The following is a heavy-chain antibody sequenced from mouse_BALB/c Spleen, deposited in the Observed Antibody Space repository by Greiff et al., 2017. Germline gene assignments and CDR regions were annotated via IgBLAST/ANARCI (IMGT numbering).Heavy chain of an antibody. V-gene: IGHV14-1*02. J-gene: IGHJ3*01. CDR1: GFNIKDYY. CDR2: IDPENGNT. CDR3: ARDYDYGTWFAY. Sequence: EVQLQQSGAELVRPGALVKLSCKASGFNIKDYYMHWVKQRPEQGLEWIGWIDPENGNTIYDPKFPGKASITAATSSNTAYLQLSSLTSEDTAVYYCARDYDYGTWFAYWGQGTLVTVSA. D-gene: IGHD2-4*01.